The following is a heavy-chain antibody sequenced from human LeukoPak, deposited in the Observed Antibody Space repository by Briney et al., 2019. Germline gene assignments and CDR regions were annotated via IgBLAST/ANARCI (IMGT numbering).Heavy chain of an antibody. V-gene: IGHV1-2*02. J-gene: IGHJ4*02. CDR1: GYRFISHY. Sequence: ASVKVSCKASGYRFISHYIHWVRQAPGQGPEGLGWMHTGNGNTRYPEKFEGRVTMTRDTSSNTAYMDLTSLRSDDTAVYYCAREGSYCVGGDCYSFDFWGQGTLVTVSS. CDR3: AREGSYCVGGDCYSFDF. D-gene: IGHD2-21*02. CDR2: MHTGNGNT.